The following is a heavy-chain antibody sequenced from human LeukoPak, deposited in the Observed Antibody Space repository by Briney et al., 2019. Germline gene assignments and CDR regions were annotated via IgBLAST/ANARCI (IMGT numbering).Heavy chain of an antibody. CDR3: AREHCDGGNCYGWRYLDV. J-gene: IGHJ6*03. CDR1: GFTVSNFD. Sequence: PGGSLRLSCAVSGFTVSNFDMYWVRPGTGRGLEWGSTIAVGGETHYPDPMRGRFTVSRENAKNSLYLQVNSLRAGDTAVYYCAREHCDGGNCYGWRYLDVWGKGTTVTVSS. V-gene: IGHV3-13*01. D-gene: IGHD2-21*01. CDR2: IAVGGET.